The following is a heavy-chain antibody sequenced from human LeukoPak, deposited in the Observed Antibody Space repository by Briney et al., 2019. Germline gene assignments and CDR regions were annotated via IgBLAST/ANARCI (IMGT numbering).Heavy chain of an antibody. CDR1: GFTFNSYE. J-gene: IGHJ3*01. D-gene: IGHD3-3*01. V-gene: IGHV3-48*03. CDR2: ITNSGNTI. CDR3: ARPRITVFGVVPWAFDV. Sequence: PGGSLRLSCAASGFTFNSYEMNWVRQAPGKGLEWISYITNSGNTIYYADSVKGRFTISRDDAKNSLYLQMNSLRAEDTAVYYCARPRITVFGVVPWAFDVWGQGTMVTVSS.